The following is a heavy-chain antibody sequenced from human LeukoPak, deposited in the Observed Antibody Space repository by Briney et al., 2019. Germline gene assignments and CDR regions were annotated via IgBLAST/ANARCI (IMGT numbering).Heavy chain of an antibody. CDR3: ARTLPGGGGFDY. D-gene: IGHD3-16*01. Sequence: GGSLRLSCAASGFTFSSYAMHWVRQAPGKGLEWVAVISYDGSNKYYADSVKGRFTISRDNSKNTLYLQMNSLRAEDTAVYYCARTLPGGGGFDYWGQGTLVTVSS. CDR2: ISYDGSNK. CDR1: GFTFSSYA. V-gene: IGHV3-30-3*01. J-gene: IGHJ4*02.